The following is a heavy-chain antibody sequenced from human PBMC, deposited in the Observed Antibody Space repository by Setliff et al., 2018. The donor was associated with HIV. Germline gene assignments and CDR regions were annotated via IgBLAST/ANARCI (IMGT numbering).Heavy chain of an antibody. CDR1: GFTFTNYW. D-gene: IGHD1-1*01. CDR2: TNSDGTTT. Sequence: PGGSLRLSCAASGFTFTNYWMHWVRQAPGKGLMWVSRTNSDGTTTTYADSVKGRFTISRDNAENTLFLQLNTLRPEDTAVYYCASARIPTGGTSTSLDYWGQGALVTVSS. J-gene: IGHJ4*02. V-gene: IGHV3-74*01. CDR3: ASARIPTGGTSTSLDY.